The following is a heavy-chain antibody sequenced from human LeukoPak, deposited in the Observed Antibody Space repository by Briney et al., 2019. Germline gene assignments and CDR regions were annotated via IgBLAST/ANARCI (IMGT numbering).Heavy chain of an antibody. CDR1: GDTFTGFY. Sequence: ASVKVSCKASGDTFTGFYIHWVRQAPGQGLEWLGWISPNSGATVYAQNFQGRVGLTTDTSIMTAYMELDRLTSDDTAVYYCARGNPTPFDYWGQGTLVTVSS. CDR3: ARGNPTPFDY. CDR2: ISPNSGAT. V-gene: IGHV1-2*02. D-gene: IGHD1-14*01. J-gene: IGHJ4*02.